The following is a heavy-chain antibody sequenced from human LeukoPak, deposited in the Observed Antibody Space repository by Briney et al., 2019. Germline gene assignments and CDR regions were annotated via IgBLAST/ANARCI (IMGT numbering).Heavy chain of an antibody. D-gene: IGHD5-24*01. Sequence: GSLRLSCAASGFTFSSYSMLWVRQAPGKGLEWVSYISSSSSTIYYADSVKGRFTISRDNAKNSLYLQMNTLGAEDTAVYYCARGLGPNRDGYNYGDYWGQGTLVTVSS. CDR3: ARGLGPNRDGYNYGDY. CDR1: GFTFSSYS. J-gene: IGHJ4*02. CDR2: ISSSSSTI. V-gene: IGHV3-48*01.